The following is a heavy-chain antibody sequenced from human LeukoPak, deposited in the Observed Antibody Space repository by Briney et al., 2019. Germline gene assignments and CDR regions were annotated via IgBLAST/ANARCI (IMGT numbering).Heavy chain of an antibody. CDR2: ISGSGGRI. CDR1: GFTFNNYA. V-gene: IGHV3-23*01. CDR3: AKDRLDIIIIPAGNDY. D-gene: IGHD2-2*03. Sequence: GGSLRLSCAASGFTFNNYAMTWVRQAPGKGLEWVSTISGSGGRIYYVDSVKGRFTISRDNSKNTLYLQMNSLRAEDTAVYYCAKDRLDIIIIPAGNDYWGRGTLVTVSS. J-gene: IGHJ4*02.